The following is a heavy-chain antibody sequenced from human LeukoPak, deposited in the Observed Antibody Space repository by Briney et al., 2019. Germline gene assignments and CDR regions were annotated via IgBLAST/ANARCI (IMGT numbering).Heavy chain of an antibody. CDR2: IKQDGSEK. Sequence: QTGGSLRLSCAASGFTFSSYWMSWVRQAPGKGLEWVANIKQDGSEKYYVDSVKGRFTISRDNAKNSLYLQMNSLRAEDTAVYYCARCTRWAAVVGANAFDIWGQGTMVTVSS. J-gene: IGHJ3*02. CDR1: GFTFSSYW. V-gene: IGHV3-7*01. D-gene: IGHD6-19*01. CDR3: ARCTRWAAVVGANAFDI.